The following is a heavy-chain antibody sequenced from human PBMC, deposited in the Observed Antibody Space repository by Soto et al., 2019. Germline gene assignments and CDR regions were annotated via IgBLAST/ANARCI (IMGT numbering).Heavy chain of an antibody. V-gene: IGHV3-74*01. J-gene: IGHJ3*02. Sequence: PGGSLRLSCAASGFTFSSYWMHWVRQAPGEGLVWLSRINSDETSTAYADSVKGRFTVSRDNAKKTLFLQMNSLRADDTAVYYCAGGVWGSYRIGTFDIWGQGTVVTVSS. CDR3: AGGVWGSYRIGTFDI. CDR1: GFTFSSYW. D-gene: IGHD3-16*01. CDR2: INSDETST.